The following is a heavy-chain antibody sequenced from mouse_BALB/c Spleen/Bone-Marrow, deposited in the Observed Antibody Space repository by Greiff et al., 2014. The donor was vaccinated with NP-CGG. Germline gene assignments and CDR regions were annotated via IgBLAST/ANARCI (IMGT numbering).Heavy chain of an antibody. CDR2: INPYNDGT. V-gene: IGHV1-14*01. CDR3: ARGNYYVFAY. Sequence: EVQVVESGPELVKPGASVKMYCKASGYTFTSYVMHWVKQKLGQGLEWIGYINPYNDGTKYNEKFKGKATLTSDKSSSTAYMELSSLTSEDSAVYYCARGNYYVFAYWGQGTLVTVSA. D-gene: IGHD2-1*01. J-gene: IGHJ3*01. CDR1: GYTFTSYV.